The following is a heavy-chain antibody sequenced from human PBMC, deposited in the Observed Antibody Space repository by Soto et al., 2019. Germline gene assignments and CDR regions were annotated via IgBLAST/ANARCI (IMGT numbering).Heavy chain of an antibody. D-gene: IGHD2-15*01. CDR2: INHSGST. CDR3: ARSPRVAVVEVN. CDR1: GGSFSGYY. V-gene: IGHV4-34*01. J-gene: IGHJ4*02. Sequence: SETLSLTCAVYGGSFSGYYWSWIRQPPGKGLEWIGEINHSGSTNYNPSLKSRVTISVDTSKNQFSLKLSSVTAADTAVYYCARSPRVAVVEVNWGQGTLVTVSS.